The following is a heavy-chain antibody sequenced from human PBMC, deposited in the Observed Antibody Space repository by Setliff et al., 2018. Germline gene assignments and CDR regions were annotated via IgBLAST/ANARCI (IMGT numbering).Heavy chain of an antibody. Sequence: GESLKISCAASGFTVSSFSMHWVRQAPVKGLDWVAFIRFDGSTKYYADSVKGRFTISRDNFQNTLYLQMDSLRPEDTGVYYCAKVKKQLIRGSGLDLWGQGTVVTVSS. CDR1: GFTVSSFS. J-gene: IGHJ5*02. D-gene: IGHD3-10*01. V-gene: IGHV3-30*02. CDR2: IRFDGSTK. CDR3: AKVKKQLIRGSGLDL.